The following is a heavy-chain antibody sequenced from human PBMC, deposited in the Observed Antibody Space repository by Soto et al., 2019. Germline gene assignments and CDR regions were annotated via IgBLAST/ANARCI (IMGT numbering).Heavy chain of an antibody. D-gene: IGHD3-9*01. V-gene: IGHV4-59*01. CDR2: IYSSGNT. Sequence: SETLSLTCTVSGGSITSYHWNWIRHPPGQGLEWIGYIYSSGNTNYNPSLKSRVTISVGTSKNQFSLRLSSVTAADTAVYYCAGGILTGYSPHWLDPWGQGILVTVSS. J-gene: IGHJ5*02. CDR3: AGGILTGYSPHWLDP. CDR1: GGSITSYH.